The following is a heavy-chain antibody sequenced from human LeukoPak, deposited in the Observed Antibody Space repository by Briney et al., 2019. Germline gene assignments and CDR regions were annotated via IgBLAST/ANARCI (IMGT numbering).Heavy chain of an antibody. J-gene: IGHJ4*02. CDR3: AKVGDIAVAGFIDY. CDR2: ISGSGGST. CDR1: GFTFSSYA. V-gene: IGHV3-23*01. Sequence: PGGSLRLSCAASGFTFSSYAMHWVRQAPGKGLEWVSAISGSGGSTYYADSVKGRFTISRDNSKNTLYLQMNNLRAEDTAVYYCAKVGDIAVAGFIDYWGQGTLVTVSS. D-gene: IGHD6-19*01.